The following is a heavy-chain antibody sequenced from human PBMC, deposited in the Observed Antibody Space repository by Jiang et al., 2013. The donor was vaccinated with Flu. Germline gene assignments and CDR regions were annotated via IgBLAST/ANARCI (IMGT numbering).Heavy chain of an antibody. CDR3: VTEASIGR. CDR1: GFTFSSYW. J-gene: IGHJ4*02. CDR2: IKTDGSST. V-gene: IGHV3-74*01. Sequence: QLVESGGGLVQPGGSLRLSCAASGFTFSSYWMHWVRQAPGKGLVWVSRIKTDGSSTNYADSVKGRFTISRDNAKNTLYLQMNSLRAEDTAVYYCVTEASIGRWGQGTLVSVSS. D-gene: IGHD3-22*01.